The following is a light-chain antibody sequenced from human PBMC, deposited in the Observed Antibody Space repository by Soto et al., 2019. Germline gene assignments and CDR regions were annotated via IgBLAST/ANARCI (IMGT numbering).Light chain of an antibody. V-gene: IGKV1-39*01. Sequence: DIQMTQSLSSLSASVGDSVTITCRASQSISNSLSWYQQKPGKAPKFLIYVASTLQRGVPSRFSGSGSGTDFTLTISSLHPEHFATYYCQQTFSPPYTFGQGTKLEI. CDR3: QQTFSPPYT. CDR2: VAS. J-gene: IGKJ2*01. CDR1: QSISNS.